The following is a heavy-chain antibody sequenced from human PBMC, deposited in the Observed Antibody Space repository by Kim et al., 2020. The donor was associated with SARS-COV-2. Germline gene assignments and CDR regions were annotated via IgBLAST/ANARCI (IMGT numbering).Heavy chain of an antibody. Sequence: ASVKVSCKASGYTFTSYSINWVRQAPGQGLEWMGWNSAYNGNTESAPKIQGRVTMTTDTSTNTAYMELRGLRSDDTAVYYCAIILGTVVPLDWGQGTLV. CDR2: NSAYNGNT. J-gene: IGHJ1*01. CDR3: AIILGTVVPLD. D-gene: IGHD3-10*01. CDR1: GYTFTSYS. V-gene: IGHV1-18*01.